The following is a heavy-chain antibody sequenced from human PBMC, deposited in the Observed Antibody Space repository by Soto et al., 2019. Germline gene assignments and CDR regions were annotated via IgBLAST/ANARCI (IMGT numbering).Heavy chain of an antibody. V-gene: IGHV4-4*02. J-gene: IGHJ4*02. CDR1: GGSISSSNW. D-gene: IGHD6-19*01. Sequence: QVQLQESGPGLVKPSGTLSLTCAVSGGSISSSNWWSWVRQPPGKGLEWIGEIYHSGSTNYNPSLKSRVTMSVDKSKHQFPLKLSSVTAADTAVYYCARGVDSRGWYHTYDYWGQGTLVTVSS. CDR3: ARGVDSRGWYHTYDY. CDR2: IYHSGST.